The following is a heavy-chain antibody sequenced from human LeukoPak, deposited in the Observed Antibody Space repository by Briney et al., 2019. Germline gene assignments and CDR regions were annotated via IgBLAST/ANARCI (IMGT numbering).Heavy chain of an antibody. V-gene: IGHV3-9*01. CDR2: ISWNSGSI. D-gene: IGHD3-9*01. Sequence: PGGSLRLSCAASGFTFDDYAMHWVRQAPGKGLEWVSGISWNSGSIGYADSVKGRFTISRGNAKNSLYLQMNSLRAEDTALYYCAKDTGILTGYSPSTLDYWGQGTLVTVSS. J-gene: IGHJ4*02. CDR1: GFTFDDYA. CDR3: AKDTGILTGYSPSTLDY.